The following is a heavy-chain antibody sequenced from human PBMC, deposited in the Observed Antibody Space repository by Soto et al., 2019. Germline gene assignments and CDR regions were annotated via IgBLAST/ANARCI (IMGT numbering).Heavy chain of an antibody. D-gene: IGHD2-15*01. Sequence: QVQLVQSGAEVKKPGSSVKVSCKASGGTFSSYTISWVRQAPGQGLEWMGRIIPILGIANYAQKFQGRVTITADKSTSTAYMELSSLRSEDTAVYYCARGTPPGYCSGGSCSEFDCWGQGTLVTVSS. CDR3: ARGTPPGYCSGGSCSEFDC. V-gene: IGHV1-69*02. CDR1: GGTFSSYT. CDR2: IIPILGIA. J-gene: IGHJ4*02.